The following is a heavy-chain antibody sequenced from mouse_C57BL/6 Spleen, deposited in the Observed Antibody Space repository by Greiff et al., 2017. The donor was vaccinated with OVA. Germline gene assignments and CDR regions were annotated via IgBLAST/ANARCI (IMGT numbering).Heavy chain of an antibody. Sequence: QVQLQQPGAELVRPGSSVKLSCKASGYTFTSYWMHWVKQRPIQGLEWIGNIDTSDSETHYNQKFKDKATLTVDKSSSTAYMQLSSLTSEDSAVYYCAREITTGGFAYWGQGTLVTVSA. CDR1: GYTFTSYW. CDR3: AREITTGGFAY. J-gene: IGHJ3*01. D-gene: IGHD1-1*01. V-gene: IGHV1-52*01. CDR2: IDTSDSET.